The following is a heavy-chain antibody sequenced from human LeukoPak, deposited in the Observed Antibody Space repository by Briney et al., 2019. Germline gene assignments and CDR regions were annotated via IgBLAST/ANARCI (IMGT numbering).Heavy chain of an antibody. V-gene: IGHV4-39*01. Sequence: PSETLSLTCTVSGGSISSGGYYWGWIRQPPGKGLEWIGSIYYSGSTYYNPSLKSRVTISVDTSKNQFSLKLSSVTAADTAVYYCARLVDYGDYPSAGYWGQGTLVTVSS. D-gene: IGHD4-17*01. CDR1: GGSISSGGYY. J-gene: IGHJ4*02. CDR3: ARLVDYGDYPSAGY. CDR2: IYYSGST.